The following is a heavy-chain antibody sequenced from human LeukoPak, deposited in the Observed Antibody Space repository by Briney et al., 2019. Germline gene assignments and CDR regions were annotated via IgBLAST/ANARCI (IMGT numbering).Heavy chain of an antibody. CDR1: GGSFSGYF. CDR2: INHSGST. J-gene: IGHJ4*02. Sequence: SETLSLTCAVYGGSFSGYFWTWIRQPPGKGLEWIGEINHSGSTYYNPSLKSRVTISVDTSKKQFSLKLSSVTAADTAVYYCARGQFQRGYWGQGTLVTVSS. D-gene: IGHD5-24*01. V-gene: IGHV4-34*01. CDR3: ARGQFQRGY.